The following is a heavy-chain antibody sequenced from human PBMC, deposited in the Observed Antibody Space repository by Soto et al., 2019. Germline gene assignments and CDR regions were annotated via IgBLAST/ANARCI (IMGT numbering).Heavy chain of an antibody. CDR3: ARLLSEGYYYSMGV. V-gene: IGHV5-51*01. J-gene: IGHJ6*02. CDR2: IYPGDSDT. Sequence: PGESLKISCKGFGYSFTSYWTAWVRQMPGKGLEWMGVIYPGDSDTRYSPSFQGHVTISADKSSNTAYLQWDSLRASDSAMYYGARLLSEGYYYSMGVWGRGTTVTVSS. CDR1: GYSFTSYW.